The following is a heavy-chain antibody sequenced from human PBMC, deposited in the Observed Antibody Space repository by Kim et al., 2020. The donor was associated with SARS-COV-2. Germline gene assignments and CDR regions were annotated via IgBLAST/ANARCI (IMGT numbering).Heavy chain of an antibody. Sequence: GGSLRLSCAASGFTFSSYAMSWVRQAPGKGLEWVSSISGSGGRTYYADSGKGRFTISRDNSKNTLYLQMNSLRAEDTAVYYCAKEEIQLWLALDYWGQGTLVTVSS. CDR2: ISGSGGRT. D-gene: IGHD5-18*01. CDR1: GFTFSSYA. CDR3: AKEEIQLWLALDY. J-gene: IGHJ4*02. V-gene: IGHV3-23*01.